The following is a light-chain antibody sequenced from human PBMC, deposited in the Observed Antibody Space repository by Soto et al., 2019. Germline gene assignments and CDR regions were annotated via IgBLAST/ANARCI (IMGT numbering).Light chain of an antibody. J-gene: IGKJ2*01. CDR3: QQSYSAQYT. CDR2: ATS. V-gene: IGKV1-39*01. CDR1: KSVGSF. Sequence: DIQLTQSPSFLSASLGDRVSLTCRAGKSVGSFLNWYQQKPGEAPRLLIHATSNLQAGVPSRFSGSGSGTEFTVTISTLQPEDFATYFWQQSYSAQYTVGQGTMMEIK.